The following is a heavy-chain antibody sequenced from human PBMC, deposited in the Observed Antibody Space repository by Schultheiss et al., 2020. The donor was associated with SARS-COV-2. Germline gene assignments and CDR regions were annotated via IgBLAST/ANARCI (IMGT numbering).Heavy chain of an antibody. CDR3: VRHGDYYDFDH. J-gene: IGHJ4*02. CDR2: ISNGGSTI. Sequence: GGSLRLSCAASGFTFSAYYMSWIRQAPGKGLEWISYISNGGSTIHYADSLKGRFTISRDNAKTSVYLQMNSLRVDDTAIYYCVRHGDYYDFDHWGQGTLVTVSS. V-gene: IGHV3-11*01. D-gene: IGHD4-17*01. CDR1: GFTFSAYY.